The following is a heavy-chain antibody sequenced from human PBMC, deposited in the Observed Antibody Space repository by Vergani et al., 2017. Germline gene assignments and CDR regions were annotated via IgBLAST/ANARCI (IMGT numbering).Heavy chain of an antibody. J-gene: IGHJ4*02. CDR3: AREAITMVRGVIPIDY. CDR2: IDHTGRP. V-gene: IGHV4-34*01. Sequence: QVQLQQWGGGLLKPSETLSLTCVVNGGSFTSYHWTWIRQSPGEGLEWVGDIDHTGRPDYNPSLKSRLTMSVDTSKNQFSLKLSSVTAADTAVYYCAREAITMVRGVIPIDYWGQGTLVTVSS. D-gene: IGHD3-10*01. CDR1: GGSFTSYH.